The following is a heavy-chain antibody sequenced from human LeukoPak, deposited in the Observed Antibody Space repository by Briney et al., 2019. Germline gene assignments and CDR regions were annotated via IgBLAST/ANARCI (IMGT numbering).Heavy chain of an antibody. CDR3: ARTTTSYSSSSHNNY. V-gene: IGHV4-30-2*01. D-gene: IGHD6-6*01. CDR2: IYHSGST. J-gene: IGHJ4*02. Sequence: PSQTLSLTCTVSGVSISSGGYYWSWIRQPPGKGLEWIGYIYHSGSTYYNPSLKSRITISADRSKNQFSLKLSSVTAADTAVYYCARTTTSYSSSSHNNYWGQGTLVTVSS. CDR1: GVSISSGGYY.